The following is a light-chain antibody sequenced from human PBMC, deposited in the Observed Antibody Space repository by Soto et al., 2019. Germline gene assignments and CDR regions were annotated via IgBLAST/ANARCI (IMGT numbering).Light chain of an antibody. CDR2: GAS. CDR1: QSVSSSY. Sequence: EIVLTQSPGTLSLSPGERATLSCRASQSVSSSYLAWYQQKPGQAPRLLIYGASSRATGIPDRFSGSGSGTDFTXTISXLEPEDFAVXYXQXYGSSRTFGQGTKVEIK. CDR3: QXYGSSRT. J-gene: IGKJ1*01. V-gene: IGKV3-20*01.